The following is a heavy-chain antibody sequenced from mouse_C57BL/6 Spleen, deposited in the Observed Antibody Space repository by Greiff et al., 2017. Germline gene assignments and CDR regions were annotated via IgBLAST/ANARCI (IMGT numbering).Heavy chain of an antibody. J-gene: IGHJ2*01. D-gene: IGHD2-3*01. CDR2: ISSGSSTI. CDR1: GFTFSDYG. Sequence: DVMLVESGGGLVKPGGSLKLSCAASGFTFSDYGMHWVRQAPEKGLEWVAYISSGSSTIYYADTVKGRNTISRDNAKNTLFLQMTSLRSEDTAMYYCARPLYDGYRPFGYWGQGTTLTVSS. CDR3: ARPLYDGYRPFGY. V-gene: IGHV5-17*01.